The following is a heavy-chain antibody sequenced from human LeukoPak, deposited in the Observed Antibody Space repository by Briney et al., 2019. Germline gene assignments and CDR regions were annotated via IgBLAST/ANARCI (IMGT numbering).Heavy chain of an antibody. J-gene: IGHJ4*02. CDR1: GFTFDDYG. V-gene: IGHV3-9*01. Sequence: GRSLRLSCAASGFTFDDYGMHWVRQAPGKGLEWVSGISWNSGRIGYADSVKGRFTISRDIGKKSLYLQMNSLRAEDTAVYFCARTDDFWSGYSDYWGQGTLVTVSS. D-gene: IGHD3-3*01. CDR3: ARTDDFWSGYSDY. CDR2: ISWNSGRI.